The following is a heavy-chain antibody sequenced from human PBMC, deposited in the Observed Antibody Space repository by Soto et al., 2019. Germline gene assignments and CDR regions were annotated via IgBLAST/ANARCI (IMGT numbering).Heavy chain of an antibody. J-gene: IGHJ4*02. CDR2: ISAYNGNT. V-gene: IGHV1-18*01. CDR1: GYTFSSYG. D-gene: IGHD1-1*01. Sequence: QVQLVQSGAEVKKPGASVKVSCKAPGYTFSSYGISWVRQAPGEGLEWMGWISAYNGNTNYAQKLQGRVTMTTDTSTSTANMELRSLRPDDTAVYYCARDPRYSVVTPDYWGQGTLVTVSS. CDR3: ARDPRYSVVTPDY.